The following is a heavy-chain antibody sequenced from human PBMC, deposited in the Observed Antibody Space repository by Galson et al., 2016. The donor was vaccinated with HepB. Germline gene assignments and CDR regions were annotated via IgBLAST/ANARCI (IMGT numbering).Heavy chain of an antibody. CDR2: IHNGAGAT. Sequence: SLRLSCAASGFTFSDYAMSWVRQAPGKGLEWVSLIHNGAGATYSADSVKGRFTISRDNSKNTLYLQMNSLRAEDTALYYCATHRGFQSPYYMDVWGKGTTVTVSS. CDR3: ATHRGFQSPYYMDV. CDR1: GFTFSDYA. V-gene: IGHV3-23*01. J-gene: IGHJ6*03.